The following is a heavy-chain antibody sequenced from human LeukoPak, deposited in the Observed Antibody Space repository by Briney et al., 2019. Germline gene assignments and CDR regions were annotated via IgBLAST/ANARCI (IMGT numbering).Heavy chain of an antibody. CDR1: GFTLSSYW. Sequence: PGGSLRLSCAASGFTLSSYWMSWVRQAPEKGLEWVAKIKGDGSEKYYGDSVKGRFTVSRDNAKNSLYLQMNSLRAEDTALYFCARGRGYNYIYWGQGTLVTVSS. J-gene: IGHJ4*02. CDR2: IKGDGSEK. D-gene: IGHD5-18*01. CDR3: ARGRGYNYIY. V-gene: IGHV3-7*03.